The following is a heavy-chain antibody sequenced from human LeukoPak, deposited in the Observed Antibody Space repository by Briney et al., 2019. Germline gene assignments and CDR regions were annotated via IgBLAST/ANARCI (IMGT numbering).Heavy chain of an antibody. CDR3: ARDPLSSSWSTYYYGLDV. CDR2: ISAYSGDT. V-gene: IGHV1-18*01. CDR1: GYTFTSCA. Sequence: GASVKVSCKASGYTFTSCAVSWVRQAPGQGLEWMGWISAYSGDTNYAQNLQGRVSMTTDTSTSTAYMELRSLRSDDTAVYYCARDPLSSSWSTYYYGLDVWGQGTTVTVSS. D-gene: IGHD6-13*01. J-gene: IGHJ6*02.